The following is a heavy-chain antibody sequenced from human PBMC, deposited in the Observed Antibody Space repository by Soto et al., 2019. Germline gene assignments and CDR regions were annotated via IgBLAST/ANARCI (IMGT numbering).Heavy chain of an antibody. V-gene: IGHV3-9*01. CDR2: ISWNSGSI. D-gene: IGHD6-6*01. Sequence: GGSLRLSCAASGFTFDDYAMHWVRQAPGKGLEWVSGISWNSGSIGYADSVKGRFTISRDNAKNSLYLQMNSLRAEDTALYYCAKGGLGLSGEYSSSSEAFDIWGQGTMVTVSS. CDR3: AKGGLGLSGEYSSSSEAFDI. J-gene: IGHJ3*02. CDR1: GFTFDDYA.